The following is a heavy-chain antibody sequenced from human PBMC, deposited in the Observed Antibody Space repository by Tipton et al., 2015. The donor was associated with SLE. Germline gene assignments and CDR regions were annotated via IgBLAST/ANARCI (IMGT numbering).Heavy chain of an antibody. CDR3: ARGAKPSLDY. V-gene: IGHV4-34*01. Sequence: TLSLTCAVYGGSFSGYYWSWIRQLPEKGLEWIGEINHSGSTNYNPSLKSRVTISVDTSKNQFSLKLSSVTAADTAVYYCARGAKPSLDYWGQGTLVTVSS. CDR1: GGSFSGYY. J-gene: IGHJ4*02. D-gene: IGHD2-2*02. CDR2: INHSGST.